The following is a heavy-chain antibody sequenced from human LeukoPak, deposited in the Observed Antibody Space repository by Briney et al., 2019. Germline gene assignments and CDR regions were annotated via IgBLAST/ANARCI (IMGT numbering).Heavy chain of an antibody. D-gene: IGHD2-21*02. CDR1: GLIFSNYA. Sequence: PGGPLRLSCAASGLIFSNYAMSWVRQAPGKGLEWVSAISGSGDSTYYADSVKGRFTISRDNSKNMLYLQMNSLRAEDTAIYYCASDFRTGNDYWGQGTLVTVSS. CDR2: ISGSGDST. V-gene: IGHV3-23*01. J-gene: IGHJ4*02. CDR3: ASDFRTGNDY.